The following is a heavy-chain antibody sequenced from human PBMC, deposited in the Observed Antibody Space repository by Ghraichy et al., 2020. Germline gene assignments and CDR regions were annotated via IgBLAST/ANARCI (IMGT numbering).Heavy chain of an antibody. D-gene: IGHD2-15*01. V-gene: IGHV3-74*01. J-gene: IGHJ3*02. CDR1: GFSFSSYW. CDR3: ARDRLGYCSGGSCYSGGAFDI. CDR2: INGDGSNT. Sequence: GESLNISCAVSGFSFSSYWMHWVRQAPGKGLVWVSRINGDGSNTIYADSVKGRFTISRDNAKNTLYLQMNTLRAEDTAVYYCARDRLGYCSGGSCYSGGAFDIWGQGTMVTVSS.